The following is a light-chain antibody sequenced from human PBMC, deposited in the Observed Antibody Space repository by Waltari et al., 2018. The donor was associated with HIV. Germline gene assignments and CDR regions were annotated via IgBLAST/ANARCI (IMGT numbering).Light chain of an antibody. CDR2: VGT. J-gene: IGLJ1*01. Sequence: QSALTQPASVSGSPGQSITISCTGTTSDVGGYKYISWYQQHPGKAPKLMIYVGTKPPSVVSFRFSGSRSGNTASLTISGLQAEDEADYYCSSYTSHNTRVFGTGTKVTVL. CDR1: TSDVGGYKY. CDR3: SSYTSHNTRV. V-gene: IGLV2-14*01.